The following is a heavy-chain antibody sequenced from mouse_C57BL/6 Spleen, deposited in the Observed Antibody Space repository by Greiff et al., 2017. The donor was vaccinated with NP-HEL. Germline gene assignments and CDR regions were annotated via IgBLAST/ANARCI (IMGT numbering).Heavy chain of an antibody. Sequence: QVQLKQSGAELARPGASVKMSCKASGYTFTSYTMHWVNQRPGQGLEWIGYINPSSGYTKYNQKFKDKATLTADKSSSTAYMQLSSLTSEDSAVYYCGSRYYGSSYESAMDYWGQGTSVTVSS. J-gene: IGHJ4*01. D-gene: IGHD1-1*01. CDR2: INPSSGYT. CDR1: GYTFTSYT. V-gene: IGHV1-4*01. CDR3: GSRYYGSSYESAMDY.